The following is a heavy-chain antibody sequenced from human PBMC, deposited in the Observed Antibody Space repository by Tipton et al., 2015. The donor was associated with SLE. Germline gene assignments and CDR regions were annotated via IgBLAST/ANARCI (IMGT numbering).Heavy chain of an antibody. D-gene: IGHD3-22*01. CDR3: ARDNPLTYYYDSSGYYSYGMDV. J-gene: IGHJ6*02. CDR2: IYSGGTT. Sequence: TLSLTCTVSGGSVSSTTYYWVWIRQPPGKGLEWIGSIYSGGTTHYNPSLKSRVIMSVDTSKNQFSLKLRSVTAADTAVYYCARDNPLTYYYDSSGYYSYGMDVWGQGTTVTVSS. V-gene: IGHV4-39*02. CDR1: GGSVSSTTYY.